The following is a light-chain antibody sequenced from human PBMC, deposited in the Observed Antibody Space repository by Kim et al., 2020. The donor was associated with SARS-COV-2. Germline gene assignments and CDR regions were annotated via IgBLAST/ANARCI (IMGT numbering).Light chain of an antibody. CDR2: GAF. Sequence: ASGGDRITVTCRAGHGISTYLNWYQLKPGKAPKLLIYGAFNLHSGVPSRFSGSGSGTDFTLTISSLQPEDFATYYCQQSYGSPRTFGQGTKVDIK. V-gene: IGKV1-39*01. CDR1: HGISTY. J-gene: IGKJ1*01. CDR3: QQSYGSPRT.